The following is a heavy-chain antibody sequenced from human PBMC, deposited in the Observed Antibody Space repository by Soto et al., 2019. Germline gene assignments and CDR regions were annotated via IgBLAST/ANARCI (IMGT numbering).Heavy chain of an antibody. J-gene: IGHJ4*02. D-gene: IGHD2-15*01. CDR2: INPNSGGT. CDR3: ARDREGGVPLVYFDY. V-gene: IGHV1-2*04. CDR1: GYTFTGYY. Sequence: ASVKVSCKASGYTFTGYYMHWVRQAPGQGLEWMGWINPNSGGTNYAQKFQGWVTMTRDTSISTAYMELSRLRSDDTAVYYCARDREGGVPLVYFDYWGQGTLVTVSS.